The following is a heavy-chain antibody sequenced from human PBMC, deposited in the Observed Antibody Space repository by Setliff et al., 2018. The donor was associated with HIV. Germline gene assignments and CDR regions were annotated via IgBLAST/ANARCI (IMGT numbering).Heavy chain of an antibody. Sequence: GGSLSLSCTASGFTFGDYAMSWVRQAPGKGLERVGFIRSKAYGGTTEYAASVKGRFTISRDDSKSIAYLQMNSLKTEDTAVYYCTRESSPYWGQGTLVTVSS. J-gene: IGHJ4*02. CDR3: TRESSPY. D-gene: IGHD3-16*02. CDR2: IRSKAYGGTT. V-gene: IGHV3-49*04. CDR1: GFTFGDYA.